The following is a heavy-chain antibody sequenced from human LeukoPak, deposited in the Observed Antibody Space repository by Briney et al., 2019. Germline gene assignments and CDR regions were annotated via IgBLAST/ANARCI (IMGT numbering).Heavy chain of an antibody. V-gene: IGHV4-34*01. Sequence: SETLSLTCAVYGGSSSGYYWSWIRQRPGKGLEWIGEINHSGSTNYNPSLKSRVTISVDTSKNQFSLKLSSVTAADTAVYYCARVPQYDSSGPRPYYFDYWGQGTLVTVSS. CDR2: INHSGST. J-gene: IGHJ4*02. D-gene: IGHD3-22*01. CDR3: ARVPQYDSSGPRPYYFDY. CDR1: GGSSSGYY.